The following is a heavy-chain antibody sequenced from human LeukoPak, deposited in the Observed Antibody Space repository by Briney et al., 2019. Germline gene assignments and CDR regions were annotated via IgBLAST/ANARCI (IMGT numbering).Heavy chain of an antibody. CDR1: GGSISNYY. Sequence: SETLSLTCTVSGGSISNYYWSWIRQPPGKGLEWIGEINHSGSTNYNPSLKSRVTISVDTSKNQFSLKLSSVTAADTAVYYCARAKGYAFDIWGQGTMVTVSS. J-gene: IGHJ3*02. CDR2: INHSGST. CDR3: ARAKGYAFDI. V-gene: IGHV4-34*01.